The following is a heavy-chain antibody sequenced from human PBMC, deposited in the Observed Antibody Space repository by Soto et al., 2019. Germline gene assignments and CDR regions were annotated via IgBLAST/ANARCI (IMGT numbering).Heavy chain of an antibody. Sequence: PGGSLRLSCAASGFTFSSYAMSWVRQAPGKGLEWVSAISGSGGSTYYADSVKGRFTISRDNSKNTLYLQMNSLRAEDTAVYYCAKGLPDKGRLNPNYYYYGMDVWGQGTTVTVSS. V-gene: IGHV3-23*01. CDR2: ISGSGGST. CDR3: AKGLPDKGRLNPNYYYYGMDV. J-gene: IGHJ6*02. CDR1: GFTFSSYA. D-gene: IGHD2-2*01.